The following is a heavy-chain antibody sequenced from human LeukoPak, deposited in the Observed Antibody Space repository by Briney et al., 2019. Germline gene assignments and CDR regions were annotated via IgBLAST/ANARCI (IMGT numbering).Heavy chain of an antibody. Sequence: SETLSLTCAVYGGSFSGYYWSWIRQPPGKGLEWIGEINHSGSTNYNPSLKSRVTISVDTSKNQFSLKLSSVTAADTAVYYCASRDGYNYPYDYWGQGALVTVSS. CDR1: GGSFSGYY. CDR2: INHSGST. V-gene: IGHV4-34*01. CDR3: ASRDGYNYPYDY. D-gene: IGHD5-12*01. J-gene: IGHJ4*02.